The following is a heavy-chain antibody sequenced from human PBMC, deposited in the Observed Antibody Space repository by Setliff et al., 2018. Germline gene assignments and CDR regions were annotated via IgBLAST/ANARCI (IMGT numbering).Heavy chain of an antibody. CDR1: AFTFSRYA. V-gene: IGHV3-23*01. D-gene: IGHD6-13*01. J-gene: IGHJ4*02. Sequence: SGGSLRLSCAASAFTFSRYAMSWVRQSPGKGLEWVSAISGSGGSTYYADSVKGRFTISRDNSKNTLYLQMSSLRADDTAMYYCAKSGIAAAGTAPFDYWGQGTLVTVSS. CDR2: ISGSGGST. CDR3: AKSGIAAAGTAPFDY.